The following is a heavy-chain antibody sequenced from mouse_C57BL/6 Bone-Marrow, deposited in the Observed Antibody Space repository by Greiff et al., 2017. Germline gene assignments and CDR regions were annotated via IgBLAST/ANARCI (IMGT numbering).Heavy chain of an antibody. D-gene: IGHD1-1*01. CDR2: ISYDGSN. J-gene: IGHJ2*01. CDR3: ARGGTTVVPYFDY. Sequence: EVKLEESGPGLVKPSQSLSLTCSVTGYSITSGYYWNWIRQFPGNKLEWMGYISYDGSNNYNPSLKNRISITRDTSKNQFFLKLNSVTTEDTATYYCARGGTTVVPYFDYWGQGTTLTVSS. CDR1: GYSITSGYY. V-gene: IGHV3-6*01.